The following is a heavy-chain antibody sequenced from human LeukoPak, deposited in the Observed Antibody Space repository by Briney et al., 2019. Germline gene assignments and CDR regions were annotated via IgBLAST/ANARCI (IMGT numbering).Heavy chain of an antibody. D-gene: IGHD6-13*01. J-gene: IGHJ4*02. CDR3: AKVWGEIAAAGHFDY. CDR2: IKSKTDGGTT. CDR1: GFTFSNAW. Sequence: GGSLRLSCAASGFTFSNAWMSWVRQAPGKGLEWVGRIKSKTDGGTTDYAAPVKGRFTISRDDSKNTLYLQMNSLRAEDTAVYNCAKVWGEIAAAGHFDYWGQGTLVTVSS. V-gene: IGHV3-15*01.